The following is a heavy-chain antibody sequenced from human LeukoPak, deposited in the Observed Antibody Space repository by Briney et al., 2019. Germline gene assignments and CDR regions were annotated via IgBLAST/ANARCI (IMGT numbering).Heavy chain of an antibody. CDR1: GFTFSNAW. J-gene: IGHJ4*02. Sequence: GGSLRLSCAASGFTFSNAWMSWVRQAPGKGLEWVGRIKGKTDGGTTDYAAPVKGRFTISRDDSKNTLYLQMNSLKTEDTAVYYCTTDGLDWLCGYWGQGTLVTVSS. CDR2: IKGKTDGGTT. D-gene: IGHD3-9*01. V-gene: IGHV3-15*01. CDR3: TTDGLDWLCGY.